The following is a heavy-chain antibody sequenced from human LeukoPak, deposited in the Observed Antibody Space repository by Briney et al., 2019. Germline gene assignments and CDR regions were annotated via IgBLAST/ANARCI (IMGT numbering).Heavy chain of an antibody. CDR1: GGSISSYY. J-gene: IGHJ4*02. CDR2: IYYSGST. CDR3: ARALAAPGYYFDY. V-gene: IGHV4-59*01. D-gene: IGHD6-13*01. Sequence: SETLSLTCTVSGGSISSYYWSWIRQPPGKGLEWIGYIYYSGSTNYNPSLKSRVTISVDTSKNQFSLKLSSVTAADTAVYYCARALAAPGYYFDYWGQGTLVTVYS.